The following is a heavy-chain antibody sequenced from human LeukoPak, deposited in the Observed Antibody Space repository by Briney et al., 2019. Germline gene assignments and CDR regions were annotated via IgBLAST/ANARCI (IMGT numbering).Heavy chain of an antibody. CDR1: GGSFSGYY. V-gene: IGHV4-34*01. J-gene: IGHJ4*02. CDR3: ARARGTVAIDY. D-gene: IGHD5-12*01. Sequence: SETLSLTCAVYGGSFSGYYWSWIRQPPGKGLEWIGEINHSGSTNYNPSLKSRVTISVDTSKNQFSLKLSSVTAADTAVYYCARARGTVAIDYWGQGTLVTVSS. CDR2: INHSGST.